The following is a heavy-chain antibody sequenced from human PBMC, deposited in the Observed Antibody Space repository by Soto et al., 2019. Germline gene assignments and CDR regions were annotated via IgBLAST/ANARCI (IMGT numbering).Heavy chain of an antibody. CDR2: IIPIFGTA. D-gene: IGHD6-13*01. CDR3: ARDRGYSSSWPSEYYFDY. CDR1: GGTFSSYA. J-gene: IGHJ4*02. Sequence: ASVKVSCKASGGTFSSYAISWVRQAPGQGLEWMGGIIPIFGTANYAQKFQGRVTITADESTSTVYMELSSLISEDTAVFYCARDRGYSSSWPSEYYFDYWGQGTLVTVSS. V-gene: IGHV1-69*13.